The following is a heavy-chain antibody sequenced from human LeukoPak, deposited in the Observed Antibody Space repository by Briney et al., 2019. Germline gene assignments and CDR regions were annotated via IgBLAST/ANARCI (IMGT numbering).Heavy chain of an antibody. CDR2: IYYSGST. J-gene: IGHJ4*02. CDR3: ARALAQGYCSGGSCSDDRYYFDY. D-gene: IGHD2-15*01. Sequence: SETLSLTCTVSGVSISSGDYYWSWIRQPPGKGLEWIGYIYYSGSTYYNPSLKSRVTISVDTSKDQFSLKLSSVTAADTAVYYCARALAQGYCSGGSCSDDRYYFDYWGQGTLVTVSS. V-gene: IGHV4-30-4*01. CDR1: GVSISSGDYY.